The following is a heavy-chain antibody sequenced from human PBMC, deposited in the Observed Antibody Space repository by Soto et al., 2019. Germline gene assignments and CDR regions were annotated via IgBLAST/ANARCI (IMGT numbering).Heavy chain of an antibody. Sequence: PGESLKISCKGSGYSFTSYWIGWVRQMPGKGLEWMGIIYPGDSDTRYSPSFQGQVTISADKSISTAYLQWSSLKASDTAMYYCARLPIAAAGTDLGRDRLATPYYYYGMDVWGQGTTVTVSS. CDR2: IYPGDSDT. V-gene: IGHV5-51*01. CDR3: ARLPIAAAGTDLGRDRLATPYYYYGMDV. J-gene: IGHJ6*02. D-gene: IGHD6-13*01. CDR1: GYSFTSYW.